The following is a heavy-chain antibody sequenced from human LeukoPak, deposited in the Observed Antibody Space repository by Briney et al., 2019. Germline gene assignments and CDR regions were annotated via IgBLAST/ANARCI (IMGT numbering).Heavy chain of an antibody. CDR3: ARDSGSYYRENWFDP. J-gene: IGHJ5*02. CDR1: GASVGSAGYY. CDR2: VYYIANT. Sequence: SETLSLTCTVSGASVGSAGYYWSWIRQPPGGGLEWIGYVYYIANTNYNPSLKSRVTMSVNPSKNQFSLKLNSVTAADTAVYYCARDSGSYYRENWFDPWGQGTLVTVSS. V-gene: IGHV4-61*08. D-gene: IGHD3-10*01.